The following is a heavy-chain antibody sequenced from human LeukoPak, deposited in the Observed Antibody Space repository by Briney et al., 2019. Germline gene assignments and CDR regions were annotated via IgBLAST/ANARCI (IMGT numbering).Heavy chain of an antibody. D-gene: IGHD4-17*01. CDR2: IDPSGGST. J-gene: IGHJ4*02. V-gene: IGHV1-46*01. CDR3: ARGTTVTTPTFHY. CDR1: AYISTSYY. Sequence: ASVKVSCKASAYISTSYYLHWVRQAPGQGLEWMGIIDPSGGSTNYAQKFQGRVTMTRDTSTSTVYMELSSLRSEDTAIYYCARGTTVTTPTFHYWGQGTLVTVSS.